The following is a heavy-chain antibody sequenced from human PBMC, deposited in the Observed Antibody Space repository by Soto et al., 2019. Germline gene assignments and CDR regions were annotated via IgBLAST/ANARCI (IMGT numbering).Heavy chain of an antibody. CDR1: GFTFSSYA. D-gene: IGHD3-3*01. J-gene: IGHJ4*02. Sequence: PGGSLRLSCAASGFTFSSYAMHWVRQAPGKGLEWVAVISYDGSNKYYADSVKGRFTISRDNSKNTLYLQMNSLRAEDTAVYYCARASGSLRITIFGVVHTPAFDYWGQGTLVTVSS. CDR3: ARASGSLRITIFGVVHTPAFDY. CDR2: ISYDGSNK. V-gene: IGHV3-30-3*01.